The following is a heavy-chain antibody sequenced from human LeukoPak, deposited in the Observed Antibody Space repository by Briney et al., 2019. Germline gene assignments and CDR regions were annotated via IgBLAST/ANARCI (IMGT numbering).Heavy chain of an antibody. CDR1: GFTFSSYW. CDR2: IKQDGSEK. J-gene: IGHJ4*02. V-gene: IGHV3-7*01. D-gene: IGHD2-2*02. CDR3: ARDRPKYCSSTSCYRPVDY. Sequence: GGSLRLSCAASGFTFSSYWMSWVRQAPGKGLEWVANIKQDGSEKYYVDSVKGRFTISRDNAKNSLYLQMNSLRAEDTAVYYCARDRPKYCSSTSCYRPVDYWGQGTLVTVSS.